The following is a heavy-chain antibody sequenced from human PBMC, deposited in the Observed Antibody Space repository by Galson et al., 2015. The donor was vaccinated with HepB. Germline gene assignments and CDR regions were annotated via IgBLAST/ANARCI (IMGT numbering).Heavy chain of an antibody. CDR1: GFTFSGSP. D-gene: IGHD2-2*01. CDR3: ATSERKYCTNTGCYTDYHYYGMDV. J-gene: IGHJ6*02. V-gene: IGHV3-73*01. Sequence: LRLSCAASGFTFSGSPMHWVRQASGKGLEWLGRIRSKGNNYATAYAASVTGRFTISRDDSKNTAYLQMNSLETEDTAVYYCATSERKYCTNTGCYTDYHYYGMDVWGQGTTVTVSS. CDR2: IRSKGNNYAT.